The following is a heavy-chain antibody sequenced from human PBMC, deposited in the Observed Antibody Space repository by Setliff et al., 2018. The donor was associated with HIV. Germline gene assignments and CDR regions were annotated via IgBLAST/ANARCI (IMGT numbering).Heavy chain of an antibody. D-gene: IGHD3-3*01. J-gene: IGHJ3*02. V-gene: IGHV4-39*01. Sequence: SETLSLTCTVSGGSFTSRSYYWGWVRQPPGKGLEWIGSIFYSGITYYNPSLKSRVTISVDTSKNQFSLNLTSVTAADTAVYYCARSKTFYDFWGGYYTHGAFKIWGLGTMVTVSS. CDR1: GGSFTSRSYY. CDR3: ARSKTFYDFWGGYYTHGAFKI. CDR2: IFYSGIT.